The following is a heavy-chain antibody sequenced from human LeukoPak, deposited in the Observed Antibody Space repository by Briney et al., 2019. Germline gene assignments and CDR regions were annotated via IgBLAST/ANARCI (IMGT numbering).Heavy chain of an antibody. D-gene: IGHD3-22*01. CDR2: ISSSGSTI. CDR3: ARDQGYYYDSSGYYYYYYYMDV. J-gene: IGHJ6*03. Sequence: GGSLRLSCAASGFTFSDYYMSWIRQAPGKGLEWVSYISSSGSTIYYADSVKGRFTISRDNAKNSLYLQMNSLRAEDTAVYYCARDQGYYYDSSGYYYYYYYMDVWGKGTTVTVSS. CDR1: GFTFSDYY. V-gene: IGHV3-11*01.